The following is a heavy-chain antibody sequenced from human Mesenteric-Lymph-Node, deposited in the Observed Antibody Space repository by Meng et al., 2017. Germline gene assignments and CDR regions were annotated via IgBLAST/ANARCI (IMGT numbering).Heavy chain of an antibody. J-gene: IGHJ5*02. D-gene: IGHD4-17*01. CDR1: GYSISSGYY. CDR3: ARAGYGDYHNWFDP. Sequence: SETLSLTCTVSGYSISSGYYWGWIRQPPGKGLEWIGSIYHSGSTYYNPSPKSRVTISVDTSKNQFSLKLSSVTAADTAVYYCARAGYGDYHNWFDPWGQGTLVTVSS. V-gene: IGHV4-38-2*02. CDR2: IYHSGST.